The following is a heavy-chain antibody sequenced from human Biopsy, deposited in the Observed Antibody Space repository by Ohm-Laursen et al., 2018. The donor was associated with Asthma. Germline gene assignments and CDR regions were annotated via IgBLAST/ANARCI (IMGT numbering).Heavy chain of an antibody. Sequence: SLRLSCAASRFTYEMHWVRQAPGKGLEWVSSISSSGSTTYPAESVEGRFTISRDNAKNSVFLHMDSLRPEDTAFYYCAKVRSDWVITESFDYWGQGVLVTVSS. CDR1: RFTYE. CDR2: ISSSGSTT. D-gene: IGHD3-22*01. CDR3: AKVRSDWVITESFDY. J-gene: IGHJ4*02. V-gene: IGHV3-48*03.